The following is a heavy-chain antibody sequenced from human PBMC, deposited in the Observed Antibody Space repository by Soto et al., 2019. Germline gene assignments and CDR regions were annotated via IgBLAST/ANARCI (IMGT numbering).Heavy chain of an antibody. V-gene: IGHV4-39*01. CDR2: IYYNGNT. Sequence: SETLSLTWTVFGGSIRSYYWGWIRQPPGKGLEWIGSIYYNGNTYYHPSLKSRITISGDTPKNQFSLKLSSVTAADTAVYYCARHIAITSTGDWFDPWGQGTLVTVSS. CDR1: GGSIRSYY. CDR3: ARHIAITSTGDWFDP. J-gene: IGHJ5*02. D-gene: IGHD2-21*01.